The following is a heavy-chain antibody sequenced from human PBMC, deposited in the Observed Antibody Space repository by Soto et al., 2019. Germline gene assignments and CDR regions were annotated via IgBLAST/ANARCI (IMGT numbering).Heavy chain of an antibody. Sequence: QVQLVESGGGVVQPGKSLRLSCAASGFTFTGYSFHWVRQAPGKGLEWVSVISYDGSNSYYADSVKGRFTISRDNSKNTLYLQTTRLREDDTAVSYCARANRGAMAVWGQGTTVTVPS. CDR2: ISYDGSNS. CDR3: ARANRGAMAV. V-gene: IGHV3-30-3*01. J-gene: IGHJ6*02. CDR1: GFTFTGYS. D-gene: IGHD3-10*01.